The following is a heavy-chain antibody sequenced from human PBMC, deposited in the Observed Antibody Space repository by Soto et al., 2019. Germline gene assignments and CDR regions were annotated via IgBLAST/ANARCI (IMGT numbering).Heavy chain of an antibody. V-gene: IGHV3-64*01. J-gene: IGHJ4*02. CDR2: ISSNGGST. CDR1: GFTFSSYA. Sequence: EVQLVESGGGLVQPGGSLRLSCAASGFTFSSYAMHWVRQAPGKGLEYVSAISSNGGSTYYANSVKGRFTISRDNSKNMLYLQMGSLRAEDMAVYYCARQSYSSYYFDYWGQGTLVTVSS. CDR3: ARQSYSSYYFDY. D-gene: IGHD6-13*01.